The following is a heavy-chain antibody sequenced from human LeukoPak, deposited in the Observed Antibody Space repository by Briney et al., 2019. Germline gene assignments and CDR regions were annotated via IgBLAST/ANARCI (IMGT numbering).Heavy chain of an antibody. CDR2: IYPGDSDT. D-gene: IGHD4-17*01. CDR3: ARLRQSTVTTYALDI. J-gene: IGHJ3*02. V-gene: IGHV5-51*01. Sequence: GESLKISCKGSGYSFTSYWIGWVRQMPGKGLEWMGIIYPGDSDTRYSPSFQGQVTISADKSISTAYLQWSSLKASDTAMYYCARLRQSTVTTYALDIWGQGTMVTVSS. CDR1: GYSFTSYW.